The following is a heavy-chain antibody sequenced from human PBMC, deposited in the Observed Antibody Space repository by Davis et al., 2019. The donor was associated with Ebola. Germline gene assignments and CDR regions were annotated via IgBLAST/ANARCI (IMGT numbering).Heavy chain of an antibody. D-gene: IGHD4-17*01. Sequence: ASVTVSCKASGYTFSSYGINWVRQAPGQGLEWMGWINTDTGIPTYGQGFTGRFVFSLDTSVRTAYLQINSLQLEDTAVYYCARSKAVHDAFDIWGQGTVVTVSS. CDR2: INTDTGIP. V-gene: IGHV7-4-1*02. CDR1: GYTFSSYG. J-gene: IGHJ3*02. CDR3: ARSKAVHDAFDI.